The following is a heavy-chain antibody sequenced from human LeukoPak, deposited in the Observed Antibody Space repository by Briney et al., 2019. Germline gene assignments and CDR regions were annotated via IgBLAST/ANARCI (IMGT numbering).Heavy chain of an antibody. V-gene: IGHV4-59*08. CDR3: ARHQAPTSRFDY. Sequence: PSETLSLTCTVSGGSISGYYWSWIRQPPGKGLEWIGYIYYSGSTNYNPSLKSRVTISVDTSKNQFSLKLSSVTAADTAVYYCARHQAPTSRFDYWGQGTLVTVSS. CDR1: GGSISGYY. D-gene: IGHD1-1*01. CDR2: IYYSGST. J-gene: IGHJ4*02.